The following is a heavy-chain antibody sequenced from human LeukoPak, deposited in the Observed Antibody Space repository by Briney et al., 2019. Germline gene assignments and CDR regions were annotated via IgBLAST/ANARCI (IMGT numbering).Heavy chain of an antibody. Sequence: GGSLRLSCAASGFTFSSYEMNWVRQAPGKGLEWVSYISSSGITIYYADSVKGRFTISRDNAKNSLYLQINSLRSEDTAVYYCARYSSSSGGAAYYLDYWGHGTLVTVSS. CDR2: ISSSGITI. CDR3: ARYSSSSGGAAYYLDY. D-gene: IGHD6-6*01. J-gene: IGHJ4*01. V-gene: IGHV3-48*03. CDR1: GFTFSSYE.